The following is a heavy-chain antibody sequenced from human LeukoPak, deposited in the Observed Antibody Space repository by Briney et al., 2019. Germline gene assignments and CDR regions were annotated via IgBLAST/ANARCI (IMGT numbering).Heavy chain of an antibody. V-gene: IGHV1-69*05. J-gene: IGHJ4*02. CDR3: ASGANNVAATNLDY. CDR2: IVPIFGTA. CDR1: GGTFSSYA. D-gene: IGHD2-15*01. Sequence: SVKVSCKASGGTFSSYAISWVRQAPGQGLEWMGGIVPIFGTANYAQKFQGRVTITTDESTSTAYMELSSLRSEDTAVYYCASGANNVAATNLDYWGQGTLVTVSS.